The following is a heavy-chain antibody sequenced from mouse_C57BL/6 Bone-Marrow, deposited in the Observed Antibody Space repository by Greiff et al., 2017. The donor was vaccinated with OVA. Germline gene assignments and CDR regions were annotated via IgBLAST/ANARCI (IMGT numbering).Heavy chain of an antibody. J-gene: IGHJ4*01. V-gene: IGHV1-82*01. CDR3: ARDEAMDY. Sequence: QVQLQQSGTELVKPGASVKISCKASGYAFSSSWMNWVKQRPGKGLEWIGRIYPGDGDTNYNGKFKGKATLTADKSSSTAYMQLSSLTSEDSAVYFCARDEAMDYWGQGTSVTVSS. CDR1: GYAFSSSW. CDR2: IYPGDGDT.